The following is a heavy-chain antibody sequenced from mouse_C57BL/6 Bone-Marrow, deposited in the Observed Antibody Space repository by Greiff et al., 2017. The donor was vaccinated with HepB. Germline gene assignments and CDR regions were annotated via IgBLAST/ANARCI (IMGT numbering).Heavy chain of an antibody. D-gene: IGHD6-1*01. Sequence: EVKLMESGAELVRPGASVKLSCTASGFNIKDDYMHWVKQRPEQGLEWIGWIDPENGDTEYASKFQGKATITADTSSNTAYLQLSSLTSEDTAVYYCTTPSFYYYAMDYWGQGTSVTVSS. CDR1: GFNIKDDY. V-gene: IGHV14-4*01. CDR2: IDPENGDT. J-gene: IGHJ4*01. CDR3: TTPSFYYYAMDY.